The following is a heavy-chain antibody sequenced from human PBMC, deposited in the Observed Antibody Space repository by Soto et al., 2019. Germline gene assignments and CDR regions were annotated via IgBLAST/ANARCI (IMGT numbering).Heavy chain of an antibody. CDR3: AKEVWGYCSGGTRYSFDY. J-gene: IGHJ4*02. D-gene: IGHD2-15*01. Sequence: QVQLVESGGGVVQPGKSLRLSCAASGFTFSNYGMHWVRQAPGKGLEWVAVMSYDGSNKYYGDSVKGRFTISRDNSKNTLYLQMNSLRAEDTAVYYCAKEVWGYCSGGTRYSFDYWGQGTLVTVSS. V-gene: IGHV3-30*18. CDR2: MSYDGSNK. CDR1: GFTFSNYG.